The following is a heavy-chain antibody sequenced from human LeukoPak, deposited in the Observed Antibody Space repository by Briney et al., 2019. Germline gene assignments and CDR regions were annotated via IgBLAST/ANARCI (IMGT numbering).Heavy chain of an antibody. V-gene: IGHV3-9*01. J-gene: IGHJ4*02. CDR2: ITWNSGTI. CDR3: ARGLYSSSWYDFDY. D-gene: IGHD6-13*01. Sequence: GGSLRLSCAASGFTFDDYAMHWVRQAPGKGLEWVSGITWNSGTIAYADSVKGRFTISRDNAKNSLYLQMNSLRAGDTAVYYCARGLYSSSWYDFDYWGQGTLVTVSS. CDR1: GFTFDDYA.